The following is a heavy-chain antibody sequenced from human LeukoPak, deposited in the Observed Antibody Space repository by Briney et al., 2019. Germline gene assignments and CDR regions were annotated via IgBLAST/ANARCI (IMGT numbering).Heavy chain of an antibody. D-gene: IGHD3-22*01. Sequence: SETLSLTCTVSGGSISSYYWSWIRQPPGKGLEWIGYIYYSGSTNYNPSLKSRVTISVDTSKNQFSLKLSSVTAADTAVYYCARQISGSLVYYWGQGTLVTVSS. CDR3: ARQISGSLVYY. J-gene: IGHJ4*02. CDR2: IYYSGST. V-gene: IGHV4-59*08. CDR1: GGSISSYY.